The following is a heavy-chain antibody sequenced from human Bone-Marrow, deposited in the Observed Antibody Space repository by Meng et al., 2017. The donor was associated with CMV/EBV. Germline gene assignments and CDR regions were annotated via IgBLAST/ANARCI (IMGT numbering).Heavy chain of an antibody. J-gene: IGHJ4*02. D-gene: IGHD1-1*01. CDR2: IKQDGSEK. CDR1: GFTFSSYW. CDR3: ARCEWNDAFDY. V-gene: IGHV3-7*01. Sequence: GESLKISCAAPGFTFSSYWMSWVRQAPGKGLEWGANIKQDGSEKYYVDSVKGRFTISRDNAKNSLYLQMNSLRAEDTAVYYCARCEWNDAFDYWGQGTLVTVSS.